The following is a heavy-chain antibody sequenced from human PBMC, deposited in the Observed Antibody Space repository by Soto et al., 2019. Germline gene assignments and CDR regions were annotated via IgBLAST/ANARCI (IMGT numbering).Heavy chain of an antibody. D-gene: IGHD3-3*01. Sequence: QAQLVESGGGVVQPGMSLRLSCAASGSTFSTNAMHWVRQAPGTGLEWVAVISYDGNTKYYTDYVKGRFTISRDNSKNTFYLQMNSLRGEDTAVYYCARGLTLFGVALLDSWGQGTLVTVSS. CDR1: GSTFSTNA. CDR2: ISYDGNTK. J-gene: IGHJ5*01. CDR3: ARGLTLFGVALLDS. V-gene: IGHV3-30*03.